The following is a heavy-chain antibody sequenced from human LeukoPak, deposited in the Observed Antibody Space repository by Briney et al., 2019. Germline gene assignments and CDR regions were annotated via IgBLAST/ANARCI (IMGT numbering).Heavy chain of an antibody. D-gene: IGHD1-26*01. CDR1: GYTFINHW. CDR3: ARDNSVGDIAWWSDP. V-gene: IGHV1-46*01. J-gene: IGHJ5*02. Sequence: ASVKVSCKASGYTFINHWMHWVRQAPGQGLEWVGLINPTGTTTLYAQKFQGRITLTRDMSATTDYMELSSLTSEDTAVYYCARDNSVGDIAWWSDPWGQGTLVTVSS. CDR2: INPTGTTT.